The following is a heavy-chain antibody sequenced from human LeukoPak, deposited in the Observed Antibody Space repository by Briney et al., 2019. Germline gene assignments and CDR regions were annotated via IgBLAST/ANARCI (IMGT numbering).Heavy chain of an antibody. CDR2: IRQDGSQK. Sequence: GGSLRLSCAASGFTFSSYWMSWVRQAPGKGLEWVATIRQDGSQKYYVDSVKGRFTISRDNAKNSLYLQMNSLRAEDTAVYYCAKLPIRGTGGTVSPGDYWGQGTLVTVSS. CDR1: GFTFSSYW. CDR3: AKLPIRGTGGTVSPGDY. J-gene: IGHJ4*02. D-gene: IGHD3-10*01. V-gene: IGHV3-7*01.